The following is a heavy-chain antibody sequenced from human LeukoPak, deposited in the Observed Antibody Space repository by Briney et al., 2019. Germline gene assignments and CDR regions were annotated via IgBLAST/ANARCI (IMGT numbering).Heavy chain of an antibody. J-gene: IGHJ4*02. V-gene: IGHV2-5*08. D-gene: IGHD3-22*01. CDR2: IYWDDDK. Sequence: TLSLTCTVSGGSISTYYWSWIRQPPGKALEWLALIYWDDDKRYSPSLKSRLTITKDTSKNQVVLTMTNMDPVDTATYYCAHGDSSGYYNFDYWGQGTLVTVSS. CDR1: GGSISTYYW. CDR3: AHGDSSGYYNFDY.